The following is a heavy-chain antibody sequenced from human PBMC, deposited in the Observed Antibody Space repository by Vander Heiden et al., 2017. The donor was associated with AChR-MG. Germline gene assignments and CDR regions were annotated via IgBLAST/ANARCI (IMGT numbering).Heavy chain of an antibody. D-gene: IGHD2-21*01. CDR2: ISSSGSTI. V-gene: IGHV3-48*03. CDR3: ASVMKANSLVYYYYYMDV. Sequence: EVQLVESGGGLVQPGGSLRLSCAASGFTFSSYEMNWVRQAPGKGLELVSYISSSGSTIYYADSVKGRFTISRDNAKNSLYLQMNSLRAEDTAVYYCASVMKANSLVYYYYYMDVWGKGTTVTVSS. CDR1: GFTFSSYE. J-gene: IGHJ6*03.